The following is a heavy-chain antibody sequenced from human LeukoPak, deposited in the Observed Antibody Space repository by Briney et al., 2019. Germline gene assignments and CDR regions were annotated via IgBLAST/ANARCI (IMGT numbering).Heavy chain of an antibody. CDR1: GFTFSSYS. J-gene: IGHJ6*03. CDR2: ISSGSSYI. CDR3: AREHSTPDYSYYYMDV. V-gene: IGHV3-21*01. D-gene: IGHD6-13*01. Sequence: GGSLRPSCAASGFTFSSYSMHWVRQAPGKGLEWVSSISSGSSYIYYADSVKGRFTISRDNAKSSLFLQMNSLRAEDTAVYYCAREHSTPDYSYYYMDVWGKGTTVTVSS.